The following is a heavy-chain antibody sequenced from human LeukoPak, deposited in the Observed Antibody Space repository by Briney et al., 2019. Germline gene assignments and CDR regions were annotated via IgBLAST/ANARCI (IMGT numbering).Heavy chain of an antibody. J-gene: IGHJ4*02. CDR1: VYTFTGHY. Sequence: ASDKVSCKDSVYTFTGHYILRGRQPPGPGLEWWGIINPSGGSTSYAQKFQGRVTMTRDTSTSTVYMELSSLRSEDTAVYYCARGRKLGYSSSCIDYWGQGTLVTVSS. CDR2: INPSGGST. V-gene: IGHV1-46*01. D-gene: IGHD6-13*01. CDR3: ARGRKLGYSSSCIDY.